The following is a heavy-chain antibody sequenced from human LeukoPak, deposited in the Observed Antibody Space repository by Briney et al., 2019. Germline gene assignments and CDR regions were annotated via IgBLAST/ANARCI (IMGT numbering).Heavy chain of an antibody. CDR2: IREERGQE. J-gene: IGHJ5*02. D-gene: IGHD5-18*01. CDR3: ASLDTAKQPLANH. V-gene: IGHV3-7*03. CDR1: GFTVSNHW. Sequence: GGSLRLSCVASGFTVSNHWMGWVRQAQGKGLEWVANIREERGQEYYVDSVKGRFTISKNSAKNSLYLQMNTLRVEDTAMYYCASLDTAKQPLANHWGQGTLVTVSS.